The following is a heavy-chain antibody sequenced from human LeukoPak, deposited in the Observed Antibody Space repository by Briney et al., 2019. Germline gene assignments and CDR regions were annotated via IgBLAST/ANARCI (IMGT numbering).Heavy chain of an antibody. CDR1: GFTFSSHL. CDR2: IYQDGREK. Sequence: GGSLRLSCAASGFTFSSHLMTWVRQAPGKGLEWVANIYQDGREKYYAGSVKGRFTISRDNAKNSLFLQMDSLRAEDTAVYYCAGERPSSSWYDYWGQGTLVTVSS. D-gene: IGHD6-13*01. V-gene: IGHV3-7*01. CDR3: AGERPSSSWYDY. J-gene: IGHJ4*02.